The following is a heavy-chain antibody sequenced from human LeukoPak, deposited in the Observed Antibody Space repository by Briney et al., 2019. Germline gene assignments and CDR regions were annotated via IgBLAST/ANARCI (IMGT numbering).Heavy chain of an antibody. D-gene: IGHD3-9*01. CDR2: ISGSGGST. CDR1: GFSFSSYA. V-gene: IGHV3-23*01. Sequence: GGSLRLSCAASGFSFSSYAMSWVRHAPGNWMELVSAISGSGGSTSYADSVKGRFTISRDNSKNTLYLQMNSLRAEDTAVYYCAKPQGGRILTGYDYWGQGTLVTVSS. J-gene: IGHJ4*02. CDR3: AKPQGGRILTGYDY.